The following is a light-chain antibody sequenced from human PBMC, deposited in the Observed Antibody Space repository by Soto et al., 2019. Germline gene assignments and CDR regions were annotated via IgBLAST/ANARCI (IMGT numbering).Light chain of an antibody. CDR1: KSVSSN. J-gene: IGKJ2*01. CDR3: QQYNNWPPVYT. Sequence: EIVMTQSPATLSVSPGERATLSCRASKSVSSNLAWYQQKPGQAPRRLIYGASTRATGIPARFSGSGSGTESALTISSLQSEDFAVYYCQQYNNWPPVYTFGQGTKLEIK. CDR2: GAS. V-gene: IGKV3-15*01.